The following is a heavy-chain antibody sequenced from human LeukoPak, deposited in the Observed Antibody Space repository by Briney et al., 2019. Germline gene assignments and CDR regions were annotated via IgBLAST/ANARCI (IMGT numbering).Heavy chain of an antibody. CDR1: GFTFSSYG. Sequence: GGSLRLSCAASGFTFSSYGMHWVRQAPGKGLEWVAFIRYDGSNKYHADSVKGRFTISRDNSKNTLYLHMNSLRTEDTAVYFCARELRFLEWADYWGQGTLVTVSS. V-gene: IGHV3-30*02. J-gene: IGHJ4*02. CDR3: ARELRFLEWADY. CDR2: IRYDGSNK. D-gene: IGHD3-3*01.